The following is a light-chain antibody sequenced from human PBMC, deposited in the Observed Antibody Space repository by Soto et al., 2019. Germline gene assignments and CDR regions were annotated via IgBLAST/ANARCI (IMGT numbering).Light chain of an antibody. V-gene: IGLV2-14*02. CDR2: EGS. CDR1: SSDVGSYIF. Sequence: QSVLTQPASVSGSPGQSITISCTGTSSDVGSYIFVSWFQQHPGKAPKLMIYEGSKRPSGVSNRFSGSKSGNTASLTISGLQAEDEADYYCSSYTTSNTRQIVFGTGTKVTVL. J-gene: IGLJ1*01. CDR3: SSYTTSNTRQIV.